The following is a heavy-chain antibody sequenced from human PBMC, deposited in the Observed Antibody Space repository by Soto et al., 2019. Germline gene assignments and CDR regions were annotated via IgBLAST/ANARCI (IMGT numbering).Heavy chain of an antibody. CDR3: ARGPTLWFGELLRWFDP. CDR2: MNPNSGNT. D-gene: IGHD3-10*01. CDR1: GYTFTSYD. Sequence: ASVKVSCKASGYTFTSYDINWVRQATGRGLEWMGWMNPNSGNTGYAQKFQGRVTMTRNTSISTAYMELSSLRSEDTAVYYCARGPTLWFGELLRWFDPWGQGTLVTVSS. J-gene: IGHJ5*02. V-gene: IGHV1-8*01.